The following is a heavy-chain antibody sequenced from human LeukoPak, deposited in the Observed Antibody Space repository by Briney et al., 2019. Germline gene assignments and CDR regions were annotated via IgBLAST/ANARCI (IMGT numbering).Heavy chain of an antibody. CDR1: GYTFTSYD. CDR3: ARGRYSSGWYLYY. D-gene: IGHD6-19*01. Sequence: ASVKVSCKASGYTFTSYDINWVRQAPGQGLEWMGWMNPNSGNTGYAQKFQGRVTMTRNTSISTAYMELSSLRSEDTAVYYCARGRYSSGWYLYYWGQGTLVTVSS. J-gene: IGHJ4*02. V-gene: IGHV1-8*01. CDR2: MNPNSGNT.